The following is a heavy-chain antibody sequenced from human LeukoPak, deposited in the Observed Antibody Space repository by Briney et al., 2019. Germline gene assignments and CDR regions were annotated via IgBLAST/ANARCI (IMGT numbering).Heavy chain of an antibody. CDR2: IKQDGSEK. CDR3: AVSLGGSGSSYYFDY. V-gene: IGHV3-7*01. Sequence: GGSLRLSCAASGFTFSSYWMSWVRQAPGKGLEWVANIKQDGSEKYYVDSVKGRFTISRDNAKNSLYLQMNSLRAEDTAVYYCAVSLGGSGSSYYFDYWGQGTLVTVSS. J-gene: IGHJ4*02. D-gene: IGHD3-10*01. CDR1: GFTFSSYW.